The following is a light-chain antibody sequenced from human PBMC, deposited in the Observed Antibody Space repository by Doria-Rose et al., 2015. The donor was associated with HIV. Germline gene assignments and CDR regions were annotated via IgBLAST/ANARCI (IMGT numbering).Light chain of an antibody. J-gene: IGKJ3*01. V-gene: IGKV3-11*01. CDR3: QQRSNWPPIFT. CDR2: DAS. CDR1: QSVSSN. Sequence: PGERATLSCRASQSVSSNLAWYQQKPGQAPRLLIYDASNRATGIPARFSGSGSGTNFTLTISSLEPEDFAVYFCQQRSNWPPIFTFGPGTKVDI.